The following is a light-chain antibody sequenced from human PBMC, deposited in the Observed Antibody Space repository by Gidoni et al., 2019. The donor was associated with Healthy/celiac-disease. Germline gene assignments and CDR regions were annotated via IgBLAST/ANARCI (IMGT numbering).Light chain of an antibody. J-gene: IGKJ1*01. CDR2: GAS. V-gene: IGKV3-20*01. CDR3: QQYGRSSWT. Sequence: IVFPPSLGTQSLSPGERATLSCRASPSVSSSYLAWYQQKPGQAPRLLIYGASTRATGIPDRFSGSGSGTDFTLTISRLEPEDFAAYYCQQYGRSSWTFGQGTKVEIK. CDR1: PSVSSSY.